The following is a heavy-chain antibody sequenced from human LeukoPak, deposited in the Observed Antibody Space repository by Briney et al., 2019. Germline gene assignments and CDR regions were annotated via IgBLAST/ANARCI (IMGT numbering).Heavy chain of an antibody. V-gene: IGHV1-8*01. J-gene: IGHJ4*02. Sequence: ASVRVSCKASGYAFNIYAINWVRQATGQGLEWMGWMNPDSGNTGFAQKFQGRVTMTRNTSITTAYMELSSLRFEDTAVYYCAVHLPGDYLDRWGQGTLVTVSS. CDR3: AVHLPGDYLDR. CDR1: GYAFNIYA. CDR2: MNPDSGNT.